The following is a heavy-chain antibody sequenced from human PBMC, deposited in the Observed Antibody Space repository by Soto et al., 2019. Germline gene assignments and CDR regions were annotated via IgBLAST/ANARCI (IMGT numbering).Heavy chain of an antibody. CDR1: GFIFRNYV. J-gene: IGHJ5*02. CDR3: ASSGSYNHNWLDP. V-gene: IGHV3-33*01. CDR2: IWYDGSTK. D-gene: IGHD1-26*01. Sequence: QVQLVESGGGVVQPGRSLRLSCAASGFIFRNYVMHWVRQAPGKGLDWVAVIWYDGSTKYYVDSVKGRFTISRDNSKNTVYLQMNSLRAEDTAVYYCASSGSYNHNWLDPWGQGTLLTVSS.